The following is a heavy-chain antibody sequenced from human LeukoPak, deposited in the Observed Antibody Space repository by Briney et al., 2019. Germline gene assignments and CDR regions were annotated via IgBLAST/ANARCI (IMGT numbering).Heavy chain of an antibody. D-gene: IGHD6-19*01. Sequence: SETLSLTCAVSDDSIRTGDYYWSWVRQPPGKGLEWIAYIYNSGTAYFNPSLKSRVTISVDTSKNQFSMKLNSVTAADTAVYYCARATTGSGWYGGDYFDYWGQGTLVTVSS. J-gene: IGHJ4*02. CDR1: DDSIRTGDYY. CDR3: ARATTGSGWYGGDYFDY. CDR2: IYNSGTA. V-gene: IGHV4-30-4*01.